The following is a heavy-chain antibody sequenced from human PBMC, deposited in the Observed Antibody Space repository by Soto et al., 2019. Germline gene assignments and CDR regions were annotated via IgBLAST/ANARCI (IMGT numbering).Heavy chain of an antibody. CDR1: GYTFTSYY. J-gene: IGHJ3*02. D-gene: IGHD5-18*01. CDR2: INPSGGST. V-gene: IGHV1-46*01. CDR3: ARVGGGYSYGPGAFDI. Sequence: ASVKVSCKASGYTFTSYYMHWVRQAPGQGLEWMGIINPSGGSTSYAQKFQGRVTMTRDTSTSTVYMELSSLRSEGTAVYYCARVGGGYSYGPGAFDIWGQGTMVTVSS.